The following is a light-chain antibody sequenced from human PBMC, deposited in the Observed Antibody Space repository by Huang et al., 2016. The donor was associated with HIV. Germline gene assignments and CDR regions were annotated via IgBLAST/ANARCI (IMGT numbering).Light chain of an antibody. CDR1: QNINIH. Sequence: DIQMTQSPSSLFAFVGDNVTITCRASQNINIHLNWYQQRPGKAPKLLIFATTTLHSGVPSRVSGSGSGTDFTLTINSLQPEDSATYFCQQSYSTPRVTFGPGTKVNI. CDR3: QQSYSTPRVT. CDR2: ATT. J-gene: IGKJ3*01. V-gene: IGKV1-39*01.